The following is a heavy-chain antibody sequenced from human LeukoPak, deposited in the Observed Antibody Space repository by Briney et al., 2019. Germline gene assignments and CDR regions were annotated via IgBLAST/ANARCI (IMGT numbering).Heavy chain of an antibody. CDR2: ISYDGSNK. V-gene: IGHV3-30*18. CDR1: GFTFSSYG. J-gene: IGHJ4*02. Sequence: GGSLRLSCAASGFTFSSYGMHWVRQAPGKGLEWVAVISYDGSNKYYADSAKGRFTISRDNSKNTLYLQMNSLRAEDTAVYYCAKCGYSYGIQCYFDYWGQGTLVTVSS. CDR3: AKCGYSYGIQCYFDY. D-gene: IGHD5-18*01.